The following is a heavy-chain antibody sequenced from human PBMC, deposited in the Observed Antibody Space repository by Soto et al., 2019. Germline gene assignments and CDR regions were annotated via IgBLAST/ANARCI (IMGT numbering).Heavy chain of an antibody. J-gene: IGHJ4*02. D-gene: IGHD3-22*01. V-gene: IGHV1-18*01. Sequence: QVQLLQSGAEVKKPGASVRVSCKASGDGFSNYGFSWVRQAPGQGLEWMEWISVYDGQTNYTKKFQVRVTMNTDTTSSTTYMELRSPRSDDAAVYYCARVGYYDSSGYSAFDYWGQGPLVTVSS. CDR3: ARVGYYDSSGYSAFDY. CDR2: ISVYDGQT. CDR1: GDGFSNYG.